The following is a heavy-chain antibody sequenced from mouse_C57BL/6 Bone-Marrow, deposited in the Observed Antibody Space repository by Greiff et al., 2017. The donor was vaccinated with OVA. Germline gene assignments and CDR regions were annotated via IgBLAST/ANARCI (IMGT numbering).Heavy chain of an antibody. Sequence: QVQLQQPGAELVKPGASVKTSCKASGYTFTSYWITWVKQRPGQGLEWIGDIYPGSGSTNYNAKFKSKATLTVDTSSSPAYMQLSSLTSEDAAVYYCARGTTVVAPFYAMDYWGQGTSVTVSS. CDR2: IYPGSGST. D-gene: IGHD1-1*01. CDR1: GYTFTSYW. V-gene: IGHV1-55*01. J-gene: IGHJ4*01. CDR3: ARGTTVVAPFYAMDY.